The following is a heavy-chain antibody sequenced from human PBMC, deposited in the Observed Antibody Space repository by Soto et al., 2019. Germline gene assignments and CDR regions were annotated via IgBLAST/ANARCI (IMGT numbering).Heavy chain of an antibody. CDR1: GFTFSSYG. D-gene: IGHD2-2*01. Sequence: QVQLVESGGGVVQPGRSLRLSCAASGFTFSSYGMHWVRQAPGKGLEWVAVISYDGSNKYYADSVKGRFTISRDNSKNTLYLQMNSLRAEDTAVYYCARDIVVVPAARGGIDYWGQGTLVTVSS. CDR3: ARDIVVVPAARGGIDY. CDR2: ISYDGSNK. J-gene: IGHJ4*02. V-gene: IGHV3-30*03.